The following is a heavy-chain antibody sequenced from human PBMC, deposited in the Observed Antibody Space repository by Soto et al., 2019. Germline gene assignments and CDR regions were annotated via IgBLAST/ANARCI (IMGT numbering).Heavy chain of an antibody. CDR1: GFTFSSYG. V-gene: IGHV3-33*01. J-gene: IGHJ4*02. D-gene: IGHD5-12*01. CDR3: ARGGGYSGYDLDY. Sequence: QVQLVESGGGVVQPGRSLRLSCAASGFTFSSYGMHWVRQAPGKGLEWVAVIWYDGSNKYYADSVKGRFTISRDNSKNTLYLQMNILRAEDTAVYYCARGGGYSGYDLDYWGQGTLVTVSS. CDR2: IWYDGSNK.